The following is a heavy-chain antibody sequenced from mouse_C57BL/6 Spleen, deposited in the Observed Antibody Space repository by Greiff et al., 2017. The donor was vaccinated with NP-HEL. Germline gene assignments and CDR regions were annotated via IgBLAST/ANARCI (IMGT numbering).Heavy chain of an antibody. Sequence: VQLKESGGGLVKPGGSLKLSCAASGFTFSSYTMSWVRQTPEKRLEWVAPISGGGGNTYYQDSVKGRFTISRDNAKNTLYLQMSSLRSEDTALYYCARHDGYYEAWFAYWGQGTLVTVSA. J-gene: IGHJ3*01. V-gene: IGHV5-9*01. CDR3: ARHDGYYEAWFAY. CDR1: GFTFSSYT. D-gene: IGHD2-3*01. CDR2: ISGGGGNT.